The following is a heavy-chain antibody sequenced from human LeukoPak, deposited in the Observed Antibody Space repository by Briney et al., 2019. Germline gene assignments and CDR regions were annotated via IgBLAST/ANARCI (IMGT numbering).Heavy chain of an antibody. J-gene: IGHJ5*02. CDR3: ARDRREYQLPDNWFDP. CDR1: GGTFSSYA. Sequence: ASVKVSCKASGGTFSSYAISWVRQAPGQGLEWMGGTIPIFGTANYAQKFQGRVTITTDESTSTAYMELSSLRSEDTAVYYCARDRREYQLPDNWFDPWGQGTLVTVSS. D-gene: IGHD2-2*01. CDR2: TIPIFGTA. V-gene: IGHV1-69*05.